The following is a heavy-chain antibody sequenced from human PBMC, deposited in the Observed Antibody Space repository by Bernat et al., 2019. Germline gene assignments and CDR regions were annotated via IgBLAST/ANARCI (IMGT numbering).Heavy chain of an antibody. CDR3: AGGSGNYGHYYFDS. J-gene: IGHJ4*02. CDR2: ISSSGTYI. D-gene: IGHD3-10*01. CDR1: GFTFTCCS. Sequence: EVQLVESGGGLVKPGGSLTLSCAASGFTFTCCSMNWVRQAPGKGLEWVSSISSSGTYIYYADSVKGRFTISRDNARNSLYLQMNSRRADDTAVYYCAGGSGNYGHYYFDSWGQGTLVTVSS. V-gene: IGHV3-21*01.